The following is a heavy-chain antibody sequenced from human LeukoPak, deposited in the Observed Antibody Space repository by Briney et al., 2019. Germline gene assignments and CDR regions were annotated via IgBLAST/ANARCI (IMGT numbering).Heavy chain of an antibody. D-gene: IGHD3-22*01. CDR1: GYTFTTYG. V-gene: IGHV1-18*01. J-gene: IGHJ4*02. Sequence: ASVTVSCKASGYTFTTYGITWVRQAPGQGLEWMGWISAYKGNTNYAQKLQGRVTMTTDTSTSTAYMELRSLRSDDTAVYYCARDRHGNYYDSSGYYFDYWGQGTLVTVSS. CDR3: ARDRHGNYYDSSGYYFDY. CDR2: ISAYKGNT.